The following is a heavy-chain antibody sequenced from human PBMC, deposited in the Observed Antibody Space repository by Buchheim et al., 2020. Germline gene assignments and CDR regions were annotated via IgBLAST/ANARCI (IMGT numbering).Heavy chain of an antibody. CDR2: ISAYSRNT. Sequence: QVQLVQSGAEVKKPGASVKVSCKASGYPFSTYGISWVRQAPGQGLEWMGWISAYSRNTKYAQKFQGRVTLTTDPSQNTAYLELRSLRSDDTAVYYCARWATEAAGDNWFDPWGQGTL. D-gene: IGHD6-13*01. CDR1: GYPFSTYG. V-gene: IGHV1-18*01. CDR3: ARWATEAAGDNWFDP. J-gene: IGHJ5*02.